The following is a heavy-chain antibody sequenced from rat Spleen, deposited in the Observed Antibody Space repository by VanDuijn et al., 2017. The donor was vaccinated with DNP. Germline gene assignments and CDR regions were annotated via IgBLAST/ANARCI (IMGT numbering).Heavy chain of an antibody. CDR3: SRHVLPLRVWDY. CDR2: ISYDGRSA. V-gene: IGHV5-22*01. CDR1: GFTFSDYY. Sequence: EVQLVESGGGLVQPGRSLKLSCAASGFTFSDYYMAWVRQAPSKGLEWVAYISYDGRSAYNGDSVKGRFTNSRDNAKSTLYLQMNSLRSEDMATYYCSRHVLPLRVWDYWGQGVMVTVSS. D-gene: IGHD1-4*01. J-gene: IGHJ2*01.